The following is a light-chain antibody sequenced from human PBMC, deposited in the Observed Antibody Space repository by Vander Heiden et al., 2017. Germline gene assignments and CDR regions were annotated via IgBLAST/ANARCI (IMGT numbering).Light chain of an antibody. Sequence: QSALTQPASVSGSHGQSTTISCTGTSSDVGGYKYVSWYQQHPGKAPKLIIYEVSNRPSGVTNRFSGSKSGNTASLTISGLQAEDEAYYHCTSYAGNKKVFGGGTKVTVL. CDR2: EVS. CDR1: SSDVGGYKY. V-gene: IGLV2-14*01. CDR3: TSYAGNKKV. J-gene: IGLJ2*01.